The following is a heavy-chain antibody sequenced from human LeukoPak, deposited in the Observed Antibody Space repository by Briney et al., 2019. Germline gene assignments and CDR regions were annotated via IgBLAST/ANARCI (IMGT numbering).Heavy chain of an antibody. V-gene: IGHV3-9*01. J-gene: IGHJ4*02. CDR2: ISWNSGSI. CDR3: AKDIRPYYDYVWGSYRYSGMSYFDY. CDR1: GFTFDDYA. D-gene: IGHD3-16*02. Sequence: GGSLRLSCAASGFTFDDYAMHWVRQAPGKGLEWVSGISWNSGSIGYADSVKGRFTISRDNAKNSLYLQMNSLRAEDTALYYCAKDIRPYYDYVWGSYRYSGMSYFDYWGQGTLVTVSS.